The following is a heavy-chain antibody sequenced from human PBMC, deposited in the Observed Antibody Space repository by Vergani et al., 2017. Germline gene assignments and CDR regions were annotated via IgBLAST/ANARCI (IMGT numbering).Heavy chain of an antibody. V-gene: IGHV1-69*02. J-gene: IGHJ6*02. CDR1: GGTFSSYT. Sequence: QVQLVQSGAEVKKPGSSVKVSCKASGGTFSSYTISWVRQAPGQGLEWMGRIIPILGIANYAQKFQGRVTITADKSTSTAYMELSSLRSEDTAVYYCARTPRRGSGVYGMDVWDQGTTVTVSS. CDR2: IIPILGIA. CDR3: ARTPRRGSGVYGMDV. D-gene: IGHD3-10*01.